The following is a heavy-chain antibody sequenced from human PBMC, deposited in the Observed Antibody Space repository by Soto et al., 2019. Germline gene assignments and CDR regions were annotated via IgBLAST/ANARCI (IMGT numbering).Heavy chain of an antibody. D-gene: IGHD3-9*01. V-gene: IGHV4-34*01. Sequence: SETLSLTCAVYGGSFSGYYWSWIRQPPGKGLEWIGEINHSGSTNYNPSLKSRVTISVDTSKNQFSLKLSSVTAADTAVYYCARAITYYDILTGYYGSGYFDYWGQGTLVTVSS. CDR3: ARAITYYDILTGYYGSGYFDY. CDR1: GGSFSGYY. J-gene: IGHJ4*02. CDR2: INHSGST.